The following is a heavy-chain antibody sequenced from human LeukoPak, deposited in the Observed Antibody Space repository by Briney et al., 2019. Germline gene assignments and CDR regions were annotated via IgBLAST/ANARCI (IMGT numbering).Heavy chain of an antibody. CDR2: IYSGGST. D-gene: IGHD3-10*01. Sequence: GGSLRLSCAASGFTFSSYAMSWVRQAPGKGLEWVSVIYSGGSTYYADSVKGRFTISRDSSKNTLYLQMNSLRAEDTAVYYCARGLYGSGTYGGFDYWGQGTLVTVSS. CDR1: GFTFSSYA. V-gene: IGHV3-53*01. CDR3: ARGLYGSGTYGGFDY. J-gene: IGHJ4*02.